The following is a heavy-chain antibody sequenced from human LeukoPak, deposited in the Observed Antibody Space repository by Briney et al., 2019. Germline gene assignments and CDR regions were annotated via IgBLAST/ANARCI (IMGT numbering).Heavy chain of an antibody. Sequence: ASVKVSCKASGYTFISYGISWVRQAPGQGLEWMGWFSGYNGNTNYAQNLQGRVTMTTDTSTSTAYMELRSLRSDDTAVYYCARGLGVVTAQSGQPKPRYFDLWGRGTQVTVSS. D-gene: IGHD2-21*02. CDR2: FSGYNGNT. CDR3: ARGLGVVTAQSGQPKPRYFDL. J-gene: IGHJ2*01. V-gene: IGHV1-18*01. CDR1: GYTFISYG.